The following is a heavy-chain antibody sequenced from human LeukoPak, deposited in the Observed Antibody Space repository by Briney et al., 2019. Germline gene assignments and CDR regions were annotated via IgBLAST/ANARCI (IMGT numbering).Heavy chain of an antibody. CDR2: ISWNSGSI. Sequence: GGSLRLSCAASGFTFDDYAMHWVRQAPGKGLEWVSGISWNSGSIGYVDSVKGRFTISRDNAKNSLYLQMNSLRAEDTALYYCAKDIGSPYYYGSGSYDPPNAFDIWGQGTMVTVSS. CDR1: GFTFDDYA. J-gene: IGHJ3*02. D-gene: IGHD3-10*01. CDR3: AKDIGSPYYYGSGSYDPPNAFDI. V-gene: IGHV3-9*01.